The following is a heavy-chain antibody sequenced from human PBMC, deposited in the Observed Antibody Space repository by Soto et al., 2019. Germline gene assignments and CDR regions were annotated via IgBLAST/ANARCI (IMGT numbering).Heavy chain of an antibody. D-gene: IGHD4-17*01. CDR3: ATLGQWLRLDDYGGNPRNWFVS. J-gene: IGHJ5*01. CDR1: GYTLTELS. Sequence: ASVKVSCEVSGYTLTELSIHWVRQAPGKGLEWMGGFDPEDGETIYAQKFQGRVTITEDTSTDTAYMELSSLRSEDTAVYYCATLGQWLRLDDYGGNPRNWFVSWGQGTLLTV. V-gene: IGHV1-24*01. CDR2: FDPEDGET.